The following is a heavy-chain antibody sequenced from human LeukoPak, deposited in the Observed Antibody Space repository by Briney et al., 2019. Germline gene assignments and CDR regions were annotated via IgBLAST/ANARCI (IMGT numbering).Heavy chain of an antibody. CDR2: ISGSGDRT. J-gene: IGHJ3*02. D-gene: IGHD2-8*02. CDR1: GFTFSSYS. CDR3: AKDLRNIRTLVDLQMI. Sequence: GGSLRLSCAASGFTFSSYSMNWVRQAPGKGLEWVSIISGSGDRTLHADSVKGRFTVSRDNSKNTVYLQMNSLRAEDTAVYYCAKDLRNIRTLVDLQMIWGQGTLVIVSS. V-gene: IGHV3-23*01.